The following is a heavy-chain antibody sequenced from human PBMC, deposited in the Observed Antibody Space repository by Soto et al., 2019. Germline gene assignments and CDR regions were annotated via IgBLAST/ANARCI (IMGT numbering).Heavy chain of an antibody. D-gene: IGHD1-26*01. V-gene: IGHV4-38-2*01. CDR3: ARTHSGREYSVFNQ. CDR1: NFSISSGYY. Sequence: SETLSLTCVVSNFSISSGYYCGWISRPPGRGLEWIASIYRSGTTSYNPSLKSRVTISVDPSKNRFSLMLTAVAAADTAVYYCARTHSGREYSVFNQWGRGSRVTVSS. CDR2: IYRSGTT. J-gene: IGHJ4*02.